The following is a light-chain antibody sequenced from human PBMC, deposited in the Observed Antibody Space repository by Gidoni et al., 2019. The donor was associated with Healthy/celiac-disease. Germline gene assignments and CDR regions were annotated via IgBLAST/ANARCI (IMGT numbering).Light chain of an antibody. V-gene: IGKV1-9*01. CDR3: QQLNSYPLT. J-gene: IGKJ4*01. Sequence: IKLTQSPSFLSASLGDRVTITCWASQGISSYLAWYQQKPGEAPKRLIYAASTLQSGVPSRFCSSGSGTEVTLTISSLQPQDFSTYYCQQLNSYPLTFGGGTKVEIK. CDR2: AAS. CDR1: QGISSY.